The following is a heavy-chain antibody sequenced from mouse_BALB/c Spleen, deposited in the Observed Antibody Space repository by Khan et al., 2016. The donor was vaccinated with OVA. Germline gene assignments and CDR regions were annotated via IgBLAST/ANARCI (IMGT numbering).Heavy chain of an antibody. Sequence: EVQLQESGPGLVKPSQSLSLTCTVTGYSITSDYAWNWIRQFPGNKLEWMGYISSTGGTSYNPSLKSRISITRDTSKNQFFLQLKSVTAEDRATYDCARSLYYSYGYALDCWGRGTLVTVSS. CDR2: ISSTGGT. CDR3: ARSLYYSYGYALDC. J-gene: IGHJ4*01. D-gene: IGHD2-14*01. CDR1: GYSITSDYA. V-gene: IGHV3-2*02.